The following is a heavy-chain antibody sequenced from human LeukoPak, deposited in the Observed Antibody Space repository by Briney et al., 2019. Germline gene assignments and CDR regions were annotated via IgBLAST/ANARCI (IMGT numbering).Heavy chain of an antibody. Sequence: ASVKVSCKASGYTFTSYGISWGRQAPGQGLEWVGWISAYNGNTNYAQKLQGRVTMTTDTSTRTAYMELRSLRSDDTAVYYCARDSRVVTTYFDYWGQGTLVTVSS. CDR3: ARDSRVVTTYFDY. J-gene: IGHJ4*02. V-gene: IGHV1-18*01. CDR2: ISAYNGNT. CDR1: GYTFTSYG. D-gene: IGHD4-17*01.